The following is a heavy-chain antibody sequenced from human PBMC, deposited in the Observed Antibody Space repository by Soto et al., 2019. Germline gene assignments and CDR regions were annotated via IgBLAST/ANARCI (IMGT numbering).Heavy chain of an antibody. CDR2: INAGNGNT. D-gene: IGHD3-10*01. CDR3: ARDFLSSGSYLYYFDY. V-gene: IGHV1-3*01. J-gene: IGHJ4*02. Sequence: QVQLVQSGAEVKKPGASVKVSGKASGYTFTSYPRHWGRKPPGQRLEWMGWINAGNGNTKYSQKFQGRVTITRVTSASTAYMELSSLRSEDTAVYYCARDFLSSGSYLYYFDYWGQGTLVTVSS. CDR1: GYTFTSYP.